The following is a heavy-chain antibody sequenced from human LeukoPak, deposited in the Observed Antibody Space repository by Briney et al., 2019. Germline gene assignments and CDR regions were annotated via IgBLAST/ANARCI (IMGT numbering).Heavy chain of an antibody. CDR3: ARYGFSTVWQGGWHAFDI. Sequence: GASVTVSCKASGYTFTSYYMHWVRQAPGQGLEWMGMINPTTGDTTYAQKFQGRLTMTRDMSTSTVYMELSSLTSEDTAVFYCARYGFSTVWQGGWHAFDIWGQGTVVTVSS. D-gene: IGHD6-13*01. J-gene: IGHJ3*02. CDR2: INPTTGDT. CDR1: GYTFTSYY. V-gene: IGHV1-46*01.